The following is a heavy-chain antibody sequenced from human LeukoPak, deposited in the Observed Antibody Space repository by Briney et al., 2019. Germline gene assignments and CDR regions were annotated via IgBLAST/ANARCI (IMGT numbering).Heavy chain of an antibody. CDR2: IYHSGST. CDR3: ARPGYSYGYPREYVY. Sequence: SETLSLTCAVYGGSFSDYYWSWIRQPPGKGLEWIGNIYHSGSTYYNPSLKSRVTISVDTSKNQFSLKLSSVTAADTAVYYCARPGYSYGYPREYVYWGQGTLVTVSS. V-gene: IGHV4-34*01. D-gene: IGHD5-18*01. J-gene: IGHJ4*02. CDR1: GGSFSDYY.